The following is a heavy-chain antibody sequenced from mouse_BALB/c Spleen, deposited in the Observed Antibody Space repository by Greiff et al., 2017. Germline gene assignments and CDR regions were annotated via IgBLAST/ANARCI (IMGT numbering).Heavy chain of an antibody. CDR3: ARDNLFAY. D-gene: IGHD5-1*01. V-gene: IGHV7-3*02. Sequence: EVQLQESGGGLVQPGGSLRLSCATSGFTFTDYYMSWVRQPPGKALEWLGFIRNKANGYTTEYSASVKGRFTISRDNSQSILYLQMNTLRAEDSATYYCARDNLFAYWGQGTLVTVSA. J-gene: IGHJ3*01. CDR2: IRNKANGYTT. CDR1: GFTFTDYY.